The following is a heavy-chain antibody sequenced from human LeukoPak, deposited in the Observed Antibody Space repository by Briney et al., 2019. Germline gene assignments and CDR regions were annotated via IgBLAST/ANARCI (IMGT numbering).Heavy chain of an antibody. V-gene: IGHV1-69*13. J-gene: IGHJ4*02. D-gene: IGHD3-16*01. Sequence: ASVKVSCKASGGTFSSYAISWVRQAPGQGLEWMGGIIPIFGTANYAQKFQGRVTNTADESTSTAYMELSSLRSEDTAVYYCARKDQWGAQDYWGQGTLVTVSS. CDR1: GGTFSSYA. CDR3: ARKDQWGAQDY. CDR2: IIPIFGTA.